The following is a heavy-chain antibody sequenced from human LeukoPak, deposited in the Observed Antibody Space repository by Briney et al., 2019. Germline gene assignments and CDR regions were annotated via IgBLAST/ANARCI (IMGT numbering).Heavy chain of an antibody. CDR1: GFTFSSYA. CDR2: ISYDGSNK. J-gene: IGHJ4*02. V-gene: IGHV3-30-3*01. Sequence: GGSLRLSCAASGFTFSSYAMHWVRPAPGKGLEWVAVISYDGSNKYYADSVKGRFTISRDNSKNTLYLQMNSLRAEDTAVYYCAREVGARLDYWGQGTLVTVSS. D-gene: IGHD1-26*01. CDR3: AREVGARLDY.